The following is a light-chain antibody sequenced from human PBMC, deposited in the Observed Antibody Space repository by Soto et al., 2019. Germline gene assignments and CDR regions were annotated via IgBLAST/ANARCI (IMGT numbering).Light chain of an antibody. CDR2: EGS. CDR3: CSYAGSNNFV. J-gene: IGLJ1*01. CDR1: SSDVGSYNL. Sequence: QSVLTQPASVSGSPGQSITISCTGTSSDVGSYNLVSWYQHHPGKVPRLIIFEGSKRPSGVSNRFSASKSGNTASLTISGLQAEDEADYYCCSYAGSNNFVFGTGTKLTVL. V-gene: IGLV2-23*01.